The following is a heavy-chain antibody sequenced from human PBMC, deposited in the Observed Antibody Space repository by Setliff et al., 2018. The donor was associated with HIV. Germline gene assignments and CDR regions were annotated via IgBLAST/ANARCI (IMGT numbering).Heavy chain of an antibody. CDR3: SKRLRAVIIRKDDAFDV. CDR1: GGSFSDYY. D-gene: IGHD3-10*01. CDR2: VSHTGSA. Sequence: PSETLSLTCAVYGGSFSDYYWTWIRQSPDNGLEWIGEVSHTGSAKYDPFLRRRVTISVGTSKNQFSLKLTSVTAADTATYFCSKRLRAVIIRKDDAFDVWGQGTKVTVSS. J-gene: IGHJ3*01. V-gene: IGHV4-34*01.